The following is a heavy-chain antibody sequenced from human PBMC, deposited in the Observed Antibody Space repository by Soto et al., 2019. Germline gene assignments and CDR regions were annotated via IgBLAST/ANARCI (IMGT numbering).Heavy chain of an antibody. D-gene: IGHD6-6*01. CDR3: ARGSFSSSSSWFDP. CDR2: IYYSGRT. Sequence: NPSETLSLTCVVSGGSITSYHWSWVRQFPGKGLEWIGYIYYSGRTYYNPSLHSRVSIAVDTTENQFSLKLTSVTAADTSVYYCARGSFSSSSSWFDPWGRGTLVTVS. CDR1: GGSITSYH. V-gene: IGHV4-59*06. J-gene: IGHJ5*02.